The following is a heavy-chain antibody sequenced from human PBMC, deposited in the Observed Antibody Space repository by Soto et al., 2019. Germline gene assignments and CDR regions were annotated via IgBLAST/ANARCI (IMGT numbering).Heavy chain of an antibody. CDR2: IIPIFGTP. CDR1: GGTFSTCT. D-gene: IGHD2-15*01. Sequence: ASVEVSCKAAGGTFSTCTFSWVRQAPGQGLEWMGRIIPIFGTPYYAQKFQGRVTITADKSTSTVYMELSSLRSDDTAVYFCARGLECRGYCLDKPTWFAPWGQGTLVTVSS. J-gene: IGHJ5*02. V-gene: IGHV1-69*06. CDR3: ARGLECRGYCLDKPTWFAP.